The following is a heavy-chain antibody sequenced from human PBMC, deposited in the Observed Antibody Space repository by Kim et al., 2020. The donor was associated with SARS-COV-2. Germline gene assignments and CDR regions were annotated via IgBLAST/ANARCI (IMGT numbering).Heavy chain of an antibody. Sequence: SETLSLTCTVSGGSISSSSYYWGWIRQPPGKGLEWIGSIYYSGSTYYNPSLKSRVTISVDTSKNQFSLKLSSVTAADTAVYYCARLRTYYGSGSYYIAFDIWGQGTMVTVSS. J-gene: IGHJ3*02. D-gene: IGHD3-10*01. CDR1: GGSISSSSYY. V-gene: IGHV4-39*01. CDR2: IYYSGST. CDR3: ARLRTYYGSGSYYIAFDI.